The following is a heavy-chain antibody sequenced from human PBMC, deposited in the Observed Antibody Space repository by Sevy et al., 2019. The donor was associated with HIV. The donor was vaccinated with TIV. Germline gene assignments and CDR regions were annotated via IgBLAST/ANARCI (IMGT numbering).Heavy chain of an antibody. J-gene: IGHJ3*02. CDR1: GFTFSGYS. CDR2: IWFDGSIR. V-gene: IGHV3-30-3*01. CDR3: TREDSPRGLRAFDI. D-gene: IGHD4-17*01. Sequence: GGSLRLYCEASGFTFSGYSMHWVRQAPGKGMEWVTSIWFDGSIRYYTDSVKGRFTISRDNSKNTLYLQMDSLRVEDTAVYYCTREDSPRGLRAFDIWGQGTVVTVSS.